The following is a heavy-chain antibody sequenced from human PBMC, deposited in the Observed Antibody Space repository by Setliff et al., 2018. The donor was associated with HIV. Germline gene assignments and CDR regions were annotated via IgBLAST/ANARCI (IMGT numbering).Heavy chain of an antibody. V-gene: IGHV1-18*01. Sequence: ASVKVSCKASDYSFTNYGISWVRQAPGQGLEWVGWISPYNGDTKYAEKVQGRVTMTTDTSTSTAYMELRSLRSEDTAVYYCTRAGAVMTAHFDFWGQGTLVTSPQ. J-gene: IGHJ4*02. CDR3: TRAGAVMTAHFDF. D-gene: IGHD2-21*02. CDR2: ISPYNGDT. CDR1: DYSFTNYG.